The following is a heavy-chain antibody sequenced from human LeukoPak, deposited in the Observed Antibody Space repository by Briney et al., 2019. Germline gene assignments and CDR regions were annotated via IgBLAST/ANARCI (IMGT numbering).Heavy chain of an antibody. CDR2: IYYSGST. Sequence: SETLSLTCTVSGGSISSYYWSWIRQPPGKGLEWIGYIYYSGSTNYNPSLKSRVTISVDTSKNQFSLKLSSVTAADTAVYYCARGNSYGSSWDYWGQGTLVTVSS. CDR3: ARGNSYGSSWDY. V-gene: IGHV4-59*01. D-gene: IGHD6-6*01. CDR1: GGSISSYY. J-gene: IGHJ4*02.